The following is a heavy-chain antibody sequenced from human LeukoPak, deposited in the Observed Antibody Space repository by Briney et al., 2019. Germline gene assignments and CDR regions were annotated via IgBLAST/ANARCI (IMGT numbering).Heavy chain of an antibody. CDR2: ISSSSSTI. V-gene: IGHV3-48*01. Sequence: GGSLRLSCAASGFTFSSYSMNWVRQAPGKGLEWVSYISSSSSTIYYADSVKGRFTISRDNSKSTLYLQMNSLRAEDTAVYYCAKDSQGVAAAHYWGQGTLVTVSS. CDR3: AKDSQGVAAAHY. CDR1: GFTFSSYS. D-gene: IGHD6-13*01. J-gene: IGHJ4*02.